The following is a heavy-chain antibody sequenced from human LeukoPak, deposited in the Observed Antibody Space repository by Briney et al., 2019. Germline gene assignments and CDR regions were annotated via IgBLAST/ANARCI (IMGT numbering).Heavy chain of an antibody. J-gene: IGHJ5*02. Sequence: PGVSLRLSCAASGFTFSSYSMNWVRQAPGKGLEWVSAISGSGGSTYYADSVKGRFTISRDNSKNTLYLQMNSLRAEDTAVYYCAKARVWWLRNWFDPWGQGTLVTVSS. V-gene: IGHV3-23*01. CDR3: AKARVWWLRNWFDP. CDR2: ISGSGGST. D-gene: IGHD5-12*01. CDR1: GFTFSSYS.